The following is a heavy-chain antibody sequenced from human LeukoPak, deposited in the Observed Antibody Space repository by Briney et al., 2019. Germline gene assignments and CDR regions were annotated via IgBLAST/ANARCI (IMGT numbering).Heavy chain of an antibody. CDR1: GYTFTSYT. CDR2: MNPNSGNT. V-gene: IGHV1-8*02. Sequence: ASVKVSCKASGYTFTSYTMNWVRQAPGQGLEWMGWMNPNSGNTGYAQKFQGRVTMTRNTSISTAYMELSSLRSEDTAVYYCARLYYYDSSGYYFGPYYYYYMDVWGKGTTVTISS. D-gene: IGHD3-22*01. J-gene: IGHJ6*03. CDR3: ARLYYYDSSGYYFGPYYYYYMDV.